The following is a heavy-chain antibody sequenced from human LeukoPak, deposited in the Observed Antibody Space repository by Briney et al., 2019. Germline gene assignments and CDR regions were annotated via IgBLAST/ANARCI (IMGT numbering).Heavy chain of an antibody. V-gene: IGHV1-24*01. Sequence: ASVKVSCKVSGYTLTELSMHWVRQAPGKGLEWMGGFDPEDGETIYAQKFQGGVTMTEDTSTDTAYMELSSLRSEDTAVYYCAITPGLGATNSDYWGQGTLVTVSS. J-gene: IGHJ4*02. CDR3: AITPGLGATNSDY. CDR1: GYTLTELS. CDR2: FDPEDGET. D-gene: IGHD1-26*01.